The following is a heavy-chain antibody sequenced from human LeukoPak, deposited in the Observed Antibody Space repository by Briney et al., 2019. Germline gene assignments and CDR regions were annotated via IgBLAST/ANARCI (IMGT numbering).Heavy chain of an antibody. D-gene: IGHD6-25*01. CDR3: ARVSRAASGWANFDY. Sequence: PSETLSLTCSVSGGSISSNNYYWAWIRQPAGKGLEWIGRIYSSGSTNYNPSLKSRVTMSVDTSKNQFSLKLSSVTAADTAVYYCARVSRAASGWANFDYWGQGTLVTVSS. CDR1: GGSISSNNYY. J-gene: IGHJ4*02. V-gene: IGHV4-61*02. CDR2: IYSSGST.